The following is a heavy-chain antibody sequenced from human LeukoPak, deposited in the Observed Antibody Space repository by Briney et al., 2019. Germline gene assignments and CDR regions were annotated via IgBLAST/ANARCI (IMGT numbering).Heavy chain of an antibody. CDR1: GFTFTNFV. Sequence: GGSLRLSCAASGFTFTNFVMSWVRQAPGKGLEWVSVIYSGGSTYYADSVKGRFTISRDNSKNTLYLQMNSLRAEDTAVYYCVRGDYGDYTLFDYWGQGTLVTVSS. D-gene: IGHD4-17*01. CDR3: VRGDYGDYTLFDY. CDR2: IYSGGST. V-gene: IGHV3-53*01. J-gene: IGHJ4*02.